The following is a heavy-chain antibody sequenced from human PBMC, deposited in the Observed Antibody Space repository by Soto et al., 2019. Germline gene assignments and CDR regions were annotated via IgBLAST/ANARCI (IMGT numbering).Heavy chain of an antibody. CDR2: ISSSGSTI. V-gene: IGHV3-11*01. CDR1: GFTFSDYY. D-gene: IGHD6-19*01. J-gene: IGHJ6*02. CDR3: ARGGGIAVATSYYYYGMDV. Sequence: GGSLRLSCAASGFTFSDYYMSWIRQAPGKGLEWVSYISSSGSTIYYADSVKGRFTISRDNAKNSLYLQMNSLRAEDAAVYYCARGGGIAVATSYYYYGMDVWGQGTTVTVSS.